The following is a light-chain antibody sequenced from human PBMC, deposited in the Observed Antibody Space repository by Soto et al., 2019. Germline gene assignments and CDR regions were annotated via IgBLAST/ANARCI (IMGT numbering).Light chain of an antibody. CDR1: QSVSNNY. CDR3: HQYGSSGT. CDR2: GAS. J-gene: IGKJ1*01. Sequence: EIVMTQSPATLSVSPGERATLSCRASQSVSNNYLAWYQHKPGQSPRLLIYGASNRATGIPARFSGSGSGTEFTLTISSLEPEDFGVYYCHQYGSSGTFGQGTKVDIK. V-gene: IGKV3-20*01.